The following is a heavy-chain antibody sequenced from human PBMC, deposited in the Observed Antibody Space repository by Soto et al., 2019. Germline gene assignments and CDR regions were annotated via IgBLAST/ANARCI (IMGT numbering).Heavy chain of an antibody. CDR3: AADCAPTHPYNWFEP. CDR1: GFTFSSSG. CDR2: IVVGSGNT. J-gene: IGHJ5*01. D-gene: IGHD1-1*01. V-gene: IGHV1-58*02. Sequence: SVKVSCKASGFTFSSSGIHWVRQARGQRLEWIGWIVVGSGNTNYAQKFQERVTITRDVSTNTAYMELTSLRSEDTAVYYCAADCAPTHPYNWFEPWGQGALVTVSS.